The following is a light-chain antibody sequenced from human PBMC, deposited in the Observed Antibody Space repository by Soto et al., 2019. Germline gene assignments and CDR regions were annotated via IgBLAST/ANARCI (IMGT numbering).Light chain of an antibody. V-gene: IGKV3-15*01. CDR2: GAS. CDR1: QNVGTN. Sequence: EIVMTQSPDTLSVSPGERVTLSCRASQNVGTNLAWYQQKPGQAPRLLIYGASTRATGFPARFSGSGSVTEFTLTISSLQSGDFAVYXXXQYNNWPPITFGQGTRLEIK. CDR3: XQYNNWPPIT. J-gene: IGKJ5*01.